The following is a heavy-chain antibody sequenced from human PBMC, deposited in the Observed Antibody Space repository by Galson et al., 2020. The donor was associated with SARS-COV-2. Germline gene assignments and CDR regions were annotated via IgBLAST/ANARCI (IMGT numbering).Heavy chain of an antibody. CDR3: ARARVRAAAGRLNYYYYGMDV. J-gene: IGHJ6*02. CDR1: GYTFTGYY. Sequence: ASVKVSCKASGYTFTGYYIHWVRQAPGQGLEWMGWINPDSGGPKYEQKFQGRVSMTRDTSISTGYMELSRLRSDDTAVYYCARARVRAAAGRLNYYYYGMDVWGQGTTVTVSS. V-gene: IGHV1-2*02. D-gene: IGHD6-13*01. CDR2: INPDSGGP.